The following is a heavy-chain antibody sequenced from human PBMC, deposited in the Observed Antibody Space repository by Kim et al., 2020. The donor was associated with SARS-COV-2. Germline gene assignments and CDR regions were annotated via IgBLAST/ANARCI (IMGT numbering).Heavy chain of an antibody. D-gene: IGHD3-9*01. V-gene: IGHV4-31*02. Sequence: KSRVTISVDTSKNQFSLRLSSVSAADTAVYYCARVKTRYFDWLSPYYFDYWGQGTLVTVSS. J-gene: IGHJ4*02. CDR3: ARVKTRYFDWLSPYYFDY.